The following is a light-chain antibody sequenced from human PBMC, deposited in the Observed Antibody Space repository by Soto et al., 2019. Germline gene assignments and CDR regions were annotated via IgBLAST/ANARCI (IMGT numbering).Light chain of an antibody. Sequence: QSALTQPASVSGSPGQSITISCTGTSSDVGGYNYVSWYQQHPGKAPKLMIYDVSNRPSGVSNRFSGSKSGNTASLTISGLQAEDEADYYCSSYTSRSTLDVFGTGTKLNVL. V-gene: IGLV2-14*01. CDR1: SSDVGGYNY. CDR3: SSYTSRSTLDV. J-gene: IGLJ1*01. CDR2: DVS.